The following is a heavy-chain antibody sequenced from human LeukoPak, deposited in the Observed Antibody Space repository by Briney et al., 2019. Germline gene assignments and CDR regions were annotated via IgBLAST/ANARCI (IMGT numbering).Heavy chain of an antibody. J-gene: IGHJ4*02. CDR1: GGSFSGYY. CDR2: INHSGST. V-gene: IGHV4-34*01. CDR3: ARVGRSTSWANY. Sequence: SETLSLTCAVYGGSFSGYYWSWIRQPPGKGLEWIGEINHSGSTNYNPSLTSRVTISVYTSKNQFSLKLSSVTAADTAVYYCARVGRSTSWANYWGKETLVTLSS. D-gene: IGHD2-2*01.